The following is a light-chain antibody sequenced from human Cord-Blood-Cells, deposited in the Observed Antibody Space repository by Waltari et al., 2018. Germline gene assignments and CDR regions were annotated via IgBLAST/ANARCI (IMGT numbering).Light chain of an antibody. V-gene: IGLV2-14*01. CDR1: SSDVGGSNY. Sequence: QSALTQPASVSGSPGQSLPISCTGPSSDVGGSNYVSWYQQHPGKAPNLMIYDVSNRPSGVSNRFSGSKSGNTASLTIPGLQAEDEADYYCSSYTSSSTWVFGGGTKLTVL. CDR2: DVS. CDR3: SSYTSSSTWV. J-gene: IGLJ3*02.